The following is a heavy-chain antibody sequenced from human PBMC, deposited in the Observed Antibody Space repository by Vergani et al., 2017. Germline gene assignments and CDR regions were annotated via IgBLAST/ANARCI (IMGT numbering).Heavy chain of an antibody. V-gene: IGHV5-10-1*01. J-gene: IGHJ5*02. CDR2: IDPSDSYT. Sequence: EVQLVQSGAEVKKPGESMRISCQGSGYSFTSYWISWVRQMPGKGLEWMGRIDPSDSYTNYSPSFQGHVTISADKSISTAYLQWSSLKASDTAMYYCARVGLSYYDSSGYYYAPGGWFDPWGQGTLVTVSS. CDR1: GYSFTSYW. CDR3: ARVGLSYYDSSGYYYAPGGWFDP. D-gene: IGHD3-22*01.